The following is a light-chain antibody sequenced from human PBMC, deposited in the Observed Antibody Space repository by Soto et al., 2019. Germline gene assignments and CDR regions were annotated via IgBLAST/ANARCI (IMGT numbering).Light chain of an antibody. CDR1: QSILYSPNNKNY. J-gene: IGKJ1*01. CDR2: WAS. Sequence: DIVMTQSPDSLAVSLGERATINCKSSQSILYSPNNKNYLAWYQHRPGQPPNLLIYWASTRESGVPDRFSGSGSWTNFTLTISSLQAEDVAVYYCQQYYTNSWTFGQGTRVAI. CDR3: QQYYTNSWT. V-gene: IGKV4-1*01.